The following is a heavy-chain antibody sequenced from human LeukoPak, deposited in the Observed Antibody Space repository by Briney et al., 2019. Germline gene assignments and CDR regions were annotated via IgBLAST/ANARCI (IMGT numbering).Heavy chain of an antibody. CDR1: CCSSSSYF. CDR2: IHTSGRS. CDR3: AKRHNTDSSSWALFDY. Sequence: SETLSLTCSVSCCSSSSYFWSWIRQPAGKGLEWIGRIHTSGRSIYNPSLKSRITMSLDTSKNQFSLNLSSVTAEDTAVYYCAKRHNTDSSSWALFDYWGQGTLVTVSS. D-gene: IGHD6-13*01. V-gene: IGHV4-4*07. J-gene: IGHJ4*02.